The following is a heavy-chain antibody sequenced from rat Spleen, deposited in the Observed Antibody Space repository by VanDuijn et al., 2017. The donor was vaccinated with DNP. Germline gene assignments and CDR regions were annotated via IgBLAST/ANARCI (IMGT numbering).Heavy chain of an antibody. J-gene: IGHJ2*01. CDR1: YYSIISSYR. CDR3: ARSRYNSDYYFDS. Sequence: EVQLQESGPGLVKPSQSLSLTCSVTYYSIISSYRWNWIRTFPGNKLEWMGHIDSAGSTNFNPSLKSRISITRNTSKNQFFLQVNSVTTEDTATYHRARSRYNSDYYFDSLRQGVLVPFSS. D-gene: IGHD4-3*01. CDR2: IDSAGST. V-gene: IGHV3-3*01.